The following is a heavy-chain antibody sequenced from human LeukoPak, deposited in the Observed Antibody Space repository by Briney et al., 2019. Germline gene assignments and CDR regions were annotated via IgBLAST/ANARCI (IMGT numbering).Heavy chain of an antibody. CDR3: AKDGGGSGSYYRYNWFDS. Sequence: GGSLRLSCAASGFTFDNYAMPWVRQAPGKGLEWVSTISWNSGSVSYADSVRGRFTISRDNAKNSLYLQMNSLRADDTALYYCAKDGGGSGSYYRYNWFDSWGQGTLVTVSS. D-gene: IGHD1-26*01. CDR1: GFTFDNYA. J-gene: IGHJ5*01. CDR2: ISWNSGSV. V-gene: IGHV3-9*01.